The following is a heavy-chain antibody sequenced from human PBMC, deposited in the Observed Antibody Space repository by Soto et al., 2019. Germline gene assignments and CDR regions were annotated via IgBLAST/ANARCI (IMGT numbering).Heavy chain of an antibody. D-gene: IGHD2-21*02. J-gene: IGHJ4*02. CDR2: VAHDGSNI. CDR1: GFTFRTNG. CDR3: VKDRDRTWSFDY. V-gene: IGHV3-30*18. Sequence: QVQLVESGGGVVQPGGSLRLSCVASGFTFRTNGMHWVRQAPGKGLEWLAVVAHDGSNIYYADSVRGRFTISRDNSENTLYLEMNRLTVEDTAVFYCVKDRDRTWSFDYWGQGTLVTVSS.